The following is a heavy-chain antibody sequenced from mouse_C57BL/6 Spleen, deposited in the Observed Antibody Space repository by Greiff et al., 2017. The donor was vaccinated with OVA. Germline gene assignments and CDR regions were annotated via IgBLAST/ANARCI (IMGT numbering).Heavy chain of an antibody. J-gene: IGHJ4*01. CDR1: GYTFTTYP. D-gene: IGHD1-1*01. Sequence: VKLMESGAELVKPGASVKMSCKASGYTFTTYPIEWMKQNHGKSLEWIGNFHPYNDDTKYNEKFKGKATLTVEKSSSTVYLELSRLTSDDSAVYYCARRDYGRDAMDYWGQGTSVTVSS. CDR3: ARRDYGRDAMDY. CDR2: FHPYNDDT. V-gene: IGHV1-47*01.